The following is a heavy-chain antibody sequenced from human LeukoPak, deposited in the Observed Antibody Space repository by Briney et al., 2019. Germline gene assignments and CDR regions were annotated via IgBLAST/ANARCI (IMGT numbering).Heavy chain of an antibody. D-gene: IGHD5-24*01. J-gene: IGHJ3*02. V-gene: IGHV3-66*04. CDR2: TNSGGGT. CDR3: ARPRHGYNYGAFDI. Sequence: GGSLRLSCATSGFTFNNNAMTWVRQAPGKGLEWVSVTNSGGGTNYADSVKGRFTISRDNSKNTLYLQMNSLRAEDTAVYYCARPRHGYNYGAFDIWGQGTMVTVSS. CDR1: GFTFNNNA.